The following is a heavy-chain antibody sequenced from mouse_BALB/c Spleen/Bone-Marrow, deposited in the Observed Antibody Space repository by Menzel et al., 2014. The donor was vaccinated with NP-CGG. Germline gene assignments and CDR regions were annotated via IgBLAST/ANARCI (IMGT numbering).Heavy chain of an antibody. CDR3: TPYGNDGGEY. J-gene: IGHJ4*01. Sequence: QLPQYVAELVRSGASVQFFCTASGFNIKDSYIHWVKQRPGQGLEWIGWIDPENGDTEYAPKFQGKATMTADTSSNTAYLQLSSLTSEDTAVYYCTPYGNDGGEYWGEGSSVSVS. CDR1: GFNIKDSY. CDR2: IDPENGDT. D-gene: IGHD2-10*02. V-gene: IGHV14-4*02.